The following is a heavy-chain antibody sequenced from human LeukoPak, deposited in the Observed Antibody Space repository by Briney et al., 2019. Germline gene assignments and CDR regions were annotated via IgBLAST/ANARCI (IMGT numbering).Heavy chain of an antibody. Sequence: SETLSLTCAVYGGSFSGYYWSWIRQPPGKGPEWIWEINHSGSTNYNTSLKGRVTISVDTSKNQFSLKLSSVTAADTAVYYCARLTGWFDPGGQGNLVTVSA. V-gene: IGHV4-34*01. CDR1: GGSFSGYY. J-gene: IGHJ5*02. CDR2: INHSGST. CDR3: ARLTGWFDP.